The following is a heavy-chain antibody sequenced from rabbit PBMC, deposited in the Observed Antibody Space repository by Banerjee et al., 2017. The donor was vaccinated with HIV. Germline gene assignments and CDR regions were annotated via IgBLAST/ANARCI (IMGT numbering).Heavy chain of an antibody. D-gene: IGHD1-1*01. V-gene: IGHV1S40*01. J-gene: IGHJ4*01. CDR2: IDAGTSGRT. CDR1: GFDLSNYYC. Sequence: QSLEESGGGLVKPEGSLTLTCKASGFDLSNYYCMHWVRQAPGKGLEWIACIDAGTSGRTWYTSWAKGRFTISKASSTTVTLQMTSLTGADTATYFCARTGALYYGFSLWGQGTLVTVS. CDR3: ARTGALYYGFSL.